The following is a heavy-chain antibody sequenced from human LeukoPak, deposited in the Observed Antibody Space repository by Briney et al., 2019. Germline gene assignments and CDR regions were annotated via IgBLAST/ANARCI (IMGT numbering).Heavy chain of an antibody. D-gene: IGHD1-26*01. CDR1: GFTFSNHA. CDR2: IGTAGDT. V-gene: IGHV3-13*01. Sequence: GGSLRLSCATSGFTFSNHAMHWVRQATGKGLEWVSAIGTAGDTFYPGSVKGRFTISRENAKNSLSLQMNSLRAEDTAVYYCVRQQTPHGNFDYWGQGTLVTVSS. J-gene: IGHJ4*02. CDR3: VRQQTPHGNFDY.